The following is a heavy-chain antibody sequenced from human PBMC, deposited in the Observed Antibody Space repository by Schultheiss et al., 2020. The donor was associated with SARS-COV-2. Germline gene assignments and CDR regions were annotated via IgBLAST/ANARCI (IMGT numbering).Heavy chain of an antibody. CDR1: GGSISPYY. J-gene: IGHJ4*02. D-gene: IGHD3-10*02. V-gene: IGHV4-59*01. CDR2: IYNSGTT. CDR3: ARGGTMFQL. Sequence: SETLSLSCAVSGGSISPYYWSWVRQFPGKGLQYIGYIYNSGTTNYNPALRSRVSISLDTSKIQVSLKLNSVTAADTAGYYCARGGTMFQLWGQGILVTVSS.